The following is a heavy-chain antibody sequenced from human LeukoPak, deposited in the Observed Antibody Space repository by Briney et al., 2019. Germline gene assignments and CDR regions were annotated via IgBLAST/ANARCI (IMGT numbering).Heavy chain of an antibody. CDR2: IITIFGIA. D-gene: IGHD2-15*01. V-gene: IGHV1-69*04. CDR3: ARDELTPDIVPTLDP. Sequence: SVKVSCKASGGTFSSYAISWVRQAPGQGLEWMGRIITIFGIANYAQKFQGRVTITADKSTSTAYMELSSLRSEDTAVYYCARDELTPDIVPTLDPWGQGTLVTVSS. CDR1: GGTFSSYA. J-gene: IGHJ5*02.